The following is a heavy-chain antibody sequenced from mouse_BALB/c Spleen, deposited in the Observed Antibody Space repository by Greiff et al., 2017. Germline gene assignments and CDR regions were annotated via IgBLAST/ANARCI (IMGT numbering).Heavy chain of an antibody. CDR1: GFSLTSYG. Sequence: QVQLQQSGPGLVAPSQSLSITCTVSGFSLTSYGVHWVRQPPGKGLEWLGVIWAGGSTNYNSALMSRLSISKDNSKSQVFLKMNSLQTDDTAMYYCARGEYGNSPWFAYWGQGTLVTVSA. J-gene: IGHJ3*01. V-gene: IGHV2-9*02. D-gene: IGHD2-10*02. CDR3: ARGEYGNSPWFAY. CDR2: IWAGGST.